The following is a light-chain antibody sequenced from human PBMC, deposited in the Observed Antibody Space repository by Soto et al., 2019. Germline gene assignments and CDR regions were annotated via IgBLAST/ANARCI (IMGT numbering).Light chain of an antibody. CDR2: EGS. CDR1: SSDVGSYNL. Sequence: QSALTQPASVSGSRGQSITISCTGTSSDVGSYNLVCWYQQHPGKAPKVMIYEGSKRPSGVSNRFSGSKSGNTASLTISGPQAEDEADYYCCSYAGSSTLVFGGGTKLTVL. CDR3: CSYAGSSTLV. V-gene: IGLV2-23*01. J-gene: IGLJ3*02.